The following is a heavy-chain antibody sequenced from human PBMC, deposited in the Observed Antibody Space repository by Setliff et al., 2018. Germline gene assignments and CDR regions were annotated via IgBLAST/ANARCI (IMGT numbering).Heavy chain of an antibody. CDR3: ARHPHYDSSGYRDY. Sequence: LSLTCSVSGGSISSGSYYWSWIRQPAGKGLEWIGRIYTSGSTNYNPSLKSRVTISVDTSKNQFSLKLSSVTAADTAVYYCARHPHYDSSGYRDYWGQGTLVTVSS. D-gene: IGHD3-22*01. CDR1: GGSISSGSYY. V-gene: IGHV4-61*02. J-gene: IGHJ4*02. CDR2: IYTSGST.